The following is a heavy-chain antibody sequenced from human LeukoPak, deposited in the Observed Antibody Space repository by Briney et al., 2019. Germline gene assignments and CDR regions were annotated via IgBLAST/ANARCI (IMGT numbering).Heavy chain of an antibody. J-gene: IGHJ5*02. CDR2: ISSSGSTI. CDR3: ARDKDDYGSGNPWFDP. D-gene: IGHD3-10*01. Sequence: PGGSLRLSCAASGFTFSDYYMSWIRQAPGKGLEWVSYISSSGSTIYYADSVKGRFTISRDNAKNSLYLQMNSLRAEDTAVYYRARDKDDYGSGNPWFDPWGQGTLVTVSS. V-gene: IGHV3-11*01. CDR1: GFTFSDYY.